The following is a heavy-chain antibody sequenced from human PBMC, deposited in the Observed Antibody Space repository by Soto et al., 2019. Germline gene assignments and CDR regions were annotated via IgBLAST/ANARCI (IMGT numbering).Heavy chain of an antibody. CDR2: IYYSGRT. D-gene: IGHD3-22*01. CDR3: ARRHYDSSGYSLSAFDI. Sequence: QVQLQESGPGLVKPSQTLSLTCTVSGGSISSGGYYWSWIRQHPGKGLEWIGYIYYSGRTYYNPSLKSRVTISVDTSKNQFSLKLSSVTAADTAVYYCARRHYDSSGYSLSAFDIWGQGTMVTVSS. V-gene: IGHV4-31*03. J-gene: IGHJ3*02. CDR1: GGSISSGGYY.